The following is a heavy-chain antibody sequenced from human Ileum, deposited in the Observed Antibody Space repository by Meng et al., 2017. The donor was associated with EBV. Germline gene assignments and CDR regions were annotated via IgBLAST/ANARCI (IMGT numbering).Heavy chain of an antibody. V-gene: IGHV1-2*06. CDR3: ARDLSGYYSFVDY. CDR2: INPNNGGA. J-gene: IGHJ4*02. Sequence: QVQLVQSGAEAKRPGASVKLSCKASGYTFTGYYMQWVRQAPGQGLEWMGRINPNNGGANYAQQFQGRVTMTTDTSISTAYMELSRLRSDDTAVYYCARDLSGYYSFVDYWGQGTMVTVSS. D-gene: IGHD3-22*01. CDR1: GYTFTGYY.